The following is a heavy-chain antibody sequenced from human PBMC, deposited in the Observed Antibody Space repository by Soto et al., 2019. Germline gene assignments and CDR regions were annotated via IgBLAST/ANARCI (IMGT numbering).Heavy chain of an antibody. CDR1: GFTFSSYA. D-gene: IGHD3-3*01. CDR3: AKAPLRFSNAHRPRFRPYYFDY. V-gene: IGHV3-23*01. CDR2: ISGSGGST. J-gene: IGHJ4*02. Sequence: GGSLRLSCAASGFTFSSYAMSWVRQAPGKGLEWVSAISGSGGSTYYADSVKGRFTISRDNSKNTLYLQMNSLRAEDTAVYYCAKAPLRFSNAHRPRFRPYYFDYWGQGTLVTVSS.